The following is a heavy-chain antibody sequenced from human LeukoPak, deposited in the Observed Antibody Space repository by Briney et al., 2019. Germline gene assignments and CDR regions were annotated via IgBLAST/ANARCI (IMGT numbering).Heavy chain of an antibody. J-gene: IGHJ4*02. Sequence: ESGPTLVKPTQTLTLICQFSDFSLNNTAEGVVWIRQPPGKALQWLAVIYWDDDKQYTPSLKTRLTMTKDTSKSEVVLTMSDMDPVDTATYFCAHRLYNLRSGNYGYFDSWGQGTLVTVSS. D-gene: IGHD3-3*01. CDR1: DFSLNNTAEG. CDR2: IYWDDDK. V-gene: IGHV2-5*02. CDR3: AHRLYNLRSGNYGYFDS.